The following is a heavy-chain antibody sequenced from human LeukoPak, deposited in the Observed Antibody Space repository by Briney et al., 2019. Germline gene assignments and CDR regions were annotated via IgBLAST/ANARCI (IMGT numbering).Heavy chain of an antibody. V-gene: IGHV4-31*03. J-gene: IGHJ4*02. CDR1: GGSISSGGYS. CDR3: ARESKSGYFDY. Sequence: SETLSLTCTVSGGSISSGGYSWSWIRQHPGKGLEWIGYIYYSGSTYYNPSLKSRVTISVDTSKNQFSLKLGSVTAADTAVYYCARESKSGYFDYWGQGTLVTVSS. CDR2: IYYSGST. D-gene: IGHD3-3*01.